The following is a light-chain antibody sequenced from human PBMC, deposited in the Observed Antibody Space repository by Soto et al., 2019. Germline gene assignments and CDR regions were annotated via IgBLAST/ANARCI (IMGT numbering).Light chain of an antibody. CDR2: AAS. V-gene: IGKV1-27*01. J-gene: IGKJ1*01. CDR1: QGISNY. CDR3: QEYNSGPLT. Sequence: DIQMTQSPSSLSASVGDSVTITCRASQGISNYLAWYQQKTGKVPKLLIYAASTLQSGVPSQFSGSGSGTDFTLTISSLEPEDVATYYYQEYNSGPLTFGQGTKVEIK.